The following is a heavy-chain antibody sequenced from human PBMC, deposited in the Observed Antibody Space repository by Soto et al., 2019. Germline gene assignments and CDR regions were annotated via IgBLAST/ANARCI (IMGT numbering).Heavy chain of an antibody. V-gene: IGHV1-69*13. CDR3: ARRRAADGGSFDY. CDR2: IIPIFGTA. D-gene: IGHD1-26*01. CDR1: RYTFISYA. Sequence: SVKVSCKASRYTFISYAISWVRQAPGQGLEWMGGIIPIFGTANYAQKFQGRVTITADESTSTAYMELSSLRSEDTAVYYCARRRAADGGSFDYWGQGTLVTVSS. J-gene: IGHJ4*02.